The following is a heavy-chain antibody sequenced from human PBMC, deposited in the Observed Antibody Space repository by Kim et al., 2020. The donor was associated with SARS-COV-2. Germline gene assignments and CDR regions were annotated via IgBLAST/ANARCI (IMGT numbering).Heavy chain of an antibody. CDR2: IDPSDSYT. Sequence: GESLKISCKGSGYSFTSYWISWVRQMPGKGLEWMGRIDPSDSYTNYSPSFQGHVTISADKSISTAYLQWSSLKASDTAMYYCARQRIMITSGGPWFDPWGQGTLVTVSS. D-gene: IGHD3-16*01. V-gene: IGHV5-10-1*01. CDR1: GYSFTSYW. CDR3: ARQRIMITSGGPWFDP. J-gene: IGHJ5*02.